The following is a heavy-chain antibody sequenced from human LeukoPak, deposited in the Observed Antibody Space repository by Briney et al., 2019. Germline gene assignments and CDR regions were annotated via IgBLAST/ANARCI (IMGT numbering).Heavy chain of an antibody. J-gene: IGHJ4*02. CDR3: VSGLISAANTNY. CDR2: INTDGSNT. Sequence: SGGSLRLSCAASGFAFSSYWMYWVRHAPGKGLVWVSRINTDGSNTGYADFVKGRFTISRDNAKNTLYLQMNSLRVEDTAVYYCVSGLISAANTNYWGQGTLVTVSS. D-gene: IGHD6-13*01. V-gene: IGHV3-74*01. CDR1: GFAFSSYW.